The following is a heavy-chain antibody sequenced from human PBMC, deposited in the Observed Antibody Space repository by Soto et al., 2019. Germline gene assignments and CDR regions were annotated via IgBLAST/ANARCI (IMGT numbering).Heavy chain of an antibody. CDR2: IFYTGTT. CDR3: ARLVVVAPVANV. Sequence: QLQESGPGLVKPSETLSLTCSLSGGSIAYNSYYWGWIRQPPGKGLEWVGGIFYTGTTYYSPYLKDRVSISVDTSKNSFSLNLTSVTAADTAVYFCARLVVVAPVANVWGQGALVTVSS. CDR1: GGSIAYNSYY. D-gene: IGHD2-21*01. J-gene: IGHJ4*02. V-gene: IGHV4-39*02.